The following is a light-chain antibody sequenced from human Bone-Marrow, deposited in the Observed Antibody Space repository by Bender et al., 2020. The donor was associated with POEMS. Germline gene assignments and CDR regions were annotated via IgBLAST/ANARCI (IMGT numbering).Light chain of an antibody. J-gene: IGLJ1*01. CDR3: ASYGRGSTHV. CDR2: EVS. CDR1: SSDLPDFNY. V-gene: IGLV2-14*01. Sequence: QSALTQPASVSGSPGQSITISCTATSSDLPDFNYVCWYQHHPGKAPKLIIFEVSNRPSGVSHRFSGSKSGNTASLAISGLQAEDEADYYCASYGRGSTHVFGTGTKVTVL.